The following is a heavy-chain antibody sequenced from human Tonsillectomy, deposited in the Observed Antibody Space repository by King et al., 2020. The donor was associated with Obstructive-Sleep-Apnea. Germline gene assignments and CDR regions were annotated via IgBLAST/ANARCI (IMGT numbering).Heavy chain of an antibody. Sequence: VQLVESGGGLVQPGRSLRLSCAASGFTFDDYAMHWVRQAPGKGLEWVSGISWNSGSIGYADSVKGRFTISRDNAKNSLYLQMNSLRAEYTALYYCAKALPTVTTSGITYGMDVWGQGTTVTVSS. CDR3: AKALPTVTTSGITYGMDV. D-gene: IGHD4-17*01. V-gene: IGHV3-9*01. CDR2: ISWNSGSI. CDR1: GFTFDDYA. J-gene: IGHJ6*02.